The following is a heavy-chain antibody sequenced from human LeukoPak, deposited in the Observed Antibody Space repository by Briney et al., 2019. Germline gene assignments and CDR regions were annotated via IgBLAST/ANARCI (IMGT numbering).Heavy chain of an antibody. V-gene: IGHV5-51*01. D-gene: IGHD2-2*01. J-gene: IGHJ4*02. CDR1: GYSFTSYW. CDR2: IYPGVSDT. CDR3: ARPRGYCSSTSCPPDLDY. Sequence: KGGESLKISCKGSGYSFTSYWIGWVRQMPGKGLEWMGIIYPGVSDTRYSPSFQGQVTISADKSISTAYLQWSSLKASDTAMYYCARPRGYCSSTSCPPDLDYWGQGTLVTVSS.